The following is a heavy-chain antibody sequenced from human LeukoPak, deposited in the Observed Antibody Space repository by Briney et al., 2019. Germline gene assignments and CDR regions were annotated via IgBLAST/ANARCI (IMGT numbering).Heavy chain of an antibody. CDR3: AKDRRQWLGYFDY. CDR1: GFTFTSYA. V-gene: IGHV3-23*01. Sequence: GGSLRLSCAASGFTFTSYAMSWVRRAPGKGLEWVSGISGSGGTTYYADSVKGRFTISRDNSKNTLYMQMNSLRAEDTAVYYCAKDRRQWLGYFDYWGQGALVTVSS. CDR2: ISGSGGTT. J-gene: IGHJ4*02. D-gene: IGHD6-19*01.